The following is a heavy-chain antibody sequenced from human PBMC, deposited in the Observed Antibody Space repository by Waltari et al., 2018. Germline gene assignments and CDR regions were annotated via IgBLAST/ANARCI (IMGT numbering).Heavy chain of an antibody. Sequence: EVQLLEAGGGLVQPGGSLRLCCAASESTFSSCAVTWVRHAPGNCREWVSRFTTRVNTYYPDSVKGRLTISRYTSKNKMYLQMNSLRADDTAVYYCAKGALGSAGLDYWGQGTLVTVSS. V-gene: IGHV3-23*01. CDR2: FTTRVNT. D-gene: IGHD2-15*01. J-gene: IGHJ4*02. CDR3: AKGALGSAGLDY. CDR1: ESTFSSCA.